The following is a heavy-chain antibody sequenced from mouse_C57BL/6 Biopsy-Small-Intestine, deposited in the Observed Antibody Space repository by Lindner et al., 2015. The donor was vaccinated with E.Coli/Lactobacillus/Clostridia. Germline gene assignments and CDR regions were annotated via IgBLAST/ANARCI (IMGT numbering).Heavy chain of an antibody. D-gene: IGHD2-4*01. CDR1: GYTFTSYG. J-gene: IGHJ2*01. CDR2: IDPEDGET. CDR3: ARGEDYLFDY. Sequence: VQLQESGAELAKPGASVKLSCKASGYTFTSYGISWVKQRTGQGLEWIGRIDPEDGETKYAPKFQGKATITADTSSNTAYLQLSSLTSEDTAVYYCARGEDYLFDYWGQGTTLTVSS. V-gene: IGHV14-2*01.